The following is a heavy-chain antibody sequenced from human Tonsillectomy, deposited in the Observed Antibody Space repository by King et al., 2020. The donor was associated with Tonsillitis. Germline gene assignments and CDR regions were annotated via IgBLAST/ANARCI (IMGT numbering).Heavy chain of an antibody. CDR1: GFTFSSHA. J-gene: IGHJ5*02. D-gene: IGHD2-2*01. CDR2: IYSDDSST. Sequence: QLVQSGGGLVQPGGSLRLSCAASGFTFSSHAMSWVRQAPGKGLEWVSVIYSDDSSTYYADSVKGRFTISRDNSKNTLYLRMNSLRAEDTAVYYCAKDSQLLSHNWFDPWGQGTLVTVSS. CDR3: AKDSQLLSHNWFDP. V-gene: IGHV3-23*03.